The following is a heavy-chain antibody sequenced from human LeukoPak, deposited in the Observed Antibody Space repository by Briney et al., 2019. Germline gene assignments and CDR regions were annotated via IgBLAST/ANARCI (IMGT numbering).Heavy chain of an antibody. CDR1: GGTFSSYA. Sequence: GASVKVSCKASGGTFSSYAISWVRQAPGQGLEWMGGIIPIFGTANYAQKFQGRVTITADKSTSTAYMELSSLRSEDTAVYYCASGIAVAGVRGSPFDYWGQGTLVTVSS. CDR3: ASGIAVAGVRGSPFDY. V-gene: IGHV1-69*06. D-gene: IGHD6-19*01. J-gene: IGHJ4*02. CDR2: IIPIFGTA.